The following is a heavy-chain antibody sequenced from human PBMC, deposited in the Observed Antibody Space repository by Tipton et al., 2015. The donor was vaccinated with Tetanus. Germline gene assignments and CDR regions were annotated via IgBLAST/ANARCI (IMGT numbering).Heavy chain of an antibody. V-gene: IGHV5-51*01. CDR1: GYSFTSYW. D-gene: IGHD2-21*02. CDR2: IYPGDSDT. CDR3: ARHLAYCGGDCYSGGWFDP. Sequence: QLVQSGAEVKKPGESLKISCKGSGYSFTSYWIGWVRQMPGKGLEWMGIIYPGDSDTRYSPSFQGRVTISADKSISTAYLQWSSLKASDTAMYYCARHLAYCGGDCYSGGWFDPWGQGTLVTVSS. J-gene: IGHJ5*02.